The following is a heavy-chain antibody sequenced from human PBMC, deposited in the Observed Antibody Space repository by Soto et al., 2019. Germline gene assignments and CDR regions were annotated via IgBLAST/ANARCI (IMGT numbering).Heavy chain of an antibody. D-gene: IGHD2-2*01. CDR3: ARQRYCSTTSCYLYFDY. V-gene: IGHV4-31*03. CDR2: IYYSGST. Sequence: QVQLQESGPGLVKPSQTLSLTCTVSGGSISSDNYYWSWIRQHPGKGLEWIGYIYYSGSTYYNPSITSRVIVSVDTSKNQFSLKLSSVTAADTAVYYCARQRYCSTTSCYLYFDYWGQGTLVTVSS. J-gene: IGHJ4*01. CDR1: GGSISSDNYY.